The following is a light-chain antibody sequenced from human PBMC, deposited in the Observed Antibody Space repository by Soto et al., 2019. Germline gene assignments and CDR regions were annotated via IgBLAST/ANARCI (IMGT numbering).Light chain of an antibody. V-gene: IGLV2-14*01. CDR1: SSDIGAYDY. J-gene: IGLJ2*01. CDR2: EVN. CDR3: CSYAGSYTYVV. Sequence: QSALTQPASLSGSPGQSITISCTGTSSDIGAYDYVSWFQQHPGKAPKLMISEVNNRPSGVSNRFSGPKSGNTASLTISGLQAEDEADYYCCSYAGSYTYVVFGGGTKVTVL.